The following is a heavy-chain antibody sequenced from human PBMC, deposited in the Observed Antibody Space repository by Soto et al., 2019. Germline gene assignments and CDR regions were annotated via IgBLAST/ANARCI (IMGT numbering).Heavy chain of an antibody. CDR1: GFTIRNYA. Sequence: EVQVLESGGDLVQPGGSLRLSCAASGFTIRNYAMSWVRQAPGKALEWVSGISGSSDRTYYADSVKGRFTISKATSSNTLYLQMNSLRVEDTAVYHCEGSGTWGQGTMVTVSS. CDR2: ISGSSDRT. V-gene: IGHV3-23*01. D-gene: IGHD3-10*01. CDR3: EGSGT. J-gene: IGHJ3*01.